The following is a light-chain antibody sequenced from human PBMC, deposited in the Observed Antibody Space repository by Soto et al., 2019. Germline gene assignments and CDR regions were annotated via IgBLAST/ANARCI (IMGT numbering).Light chain of an antibody. Sequence: EIVLTQSPATLSLSPGERATLSCRASQSVSSKLAWYQQKPGQAPRLLIYDASTRATGIPARFSGSGSGTEFTLTISSLQSEDFAVYYCQQYIYWPWTFGQGTKVDIK. CDR2: DAS. J-gene: IGKJ1*01. V-gene: IGKV3-15*01. CDR1: QSVSSK. CDR3: QQYIYWPWT.